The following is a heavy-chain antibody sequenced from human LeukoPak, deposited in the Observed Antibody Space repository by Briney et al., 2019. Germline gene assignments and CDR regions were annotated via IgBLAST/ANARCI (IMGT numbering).Heavy chain of an antibody. J-gene: IGHJ4*02. CDR2: IVVGSGNT. Sequence: SVKVSCNASGFTFTSSAMQWVRQARGQPLEGIGWIVVGSGNTNYAQKFQERVTITRDMSTSTAYMELSSLRSEDTAVYYCAADRGRGGGLELDYWGQGTLVTVSS. CDR3: AADRGRGGGLELDY. D-gene: IGHD1-7*01. CDR1: GFTFTSSA. V-gene: IGHV1-58*02.